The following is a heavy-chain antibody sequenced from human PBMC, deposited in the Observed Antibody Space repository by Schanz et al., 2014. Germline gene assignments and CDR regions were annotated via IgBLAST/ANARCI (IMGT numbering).Heavy chain of an antibody. V-gene: IGHV1-46*03. CDR1: GYTFTSYY. J-gene: IGHJ3*02. CDR3: ARGPSTGAFDT. CDR2: INPSVSNT. Sequence: QVQLVQSGAEVKKPGASVKVSCEASGYTFTSYYIHWFRQAPGQGLEWMGLINPSVSNTNYAQKFRGRVTMTRDTSTSTVDMELSSLRSEDTAVYCCARGPSTGAFDTWGQGTMVTVSS.